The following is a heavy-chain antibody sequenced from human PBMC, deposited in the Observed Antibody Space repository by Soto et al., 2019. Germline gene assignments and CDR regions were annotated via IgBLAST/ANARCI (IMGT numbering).Heavy chain of an antibody. Sequence: GGSLRLSCAASGFTFSSYWMSWVRQAPGKGLEWVANIKQDGSEKYYVDSVKGRFTISRDNAKNSLYLQMNSLRAGDTAVYYCVRRRGNYYYYGMDVWGQGTTVTVSS. CDR1: GFTFSSYW. V-gene: IGHV3-7*03. CDR2: IKQDGSEK. CDR3: VRRRGNYYYYGMDV. J-gene: IGHJ6*02.